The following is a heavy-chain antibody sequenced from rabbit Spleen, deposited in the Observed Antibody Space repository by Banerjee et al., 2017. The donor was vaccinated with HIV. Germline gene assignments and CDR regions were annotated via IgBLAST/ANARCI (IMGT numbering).Heavy chain of an antibody. V-gene: IGHV1S45*01. J-gene: IGHJ3*01. D-gene: IGHD6-1*01. CDR2: IGTWTGNT. CDR1: GIDFSKNYV. CDR3: ARDRDSGFGDTAFAYTT. Sequence: QQQLEESGGGLVKPGGTLTLTCKASGIDFSKNYVMCWVRQAPGKGLEWIACIGTWTGNTYYANWAKGRFTISKTSSTTVTLQMTSLTAADTATYFCARDRDSGFGDTAFAYTTWGQGTLVTVS.